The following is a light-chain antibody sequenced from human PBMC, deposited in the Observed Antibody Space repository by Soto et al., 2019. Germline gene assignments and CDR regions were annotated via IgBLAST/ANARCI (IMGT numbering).Light chain of an antibody. V-gene: IGLV2-8*01. CDR3: SSYAGSNNRVV. Sequence: QSALTQPPSASGSPGQSVTISCTGTSSDVGGYNYVSWYQQHPGKAPKLMIYEVTKRPSGVPDRFSASKSGNTASLTVSGLQDEDEADYYCSSYAGSNNRVVFGGGTKLTVL. CDR1: SSDVGGYNY. CDR2: EVT. J-gene: IGLJ2*01.